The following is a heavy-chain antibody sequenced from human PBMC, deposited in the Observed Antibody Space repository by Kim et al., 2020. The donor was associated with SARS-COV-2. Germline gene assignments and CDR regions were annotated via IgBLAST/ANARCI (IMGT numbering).Heavy chain of an antibody. CDR2: VIGNGVNT. CDR1: GFTFSTYA. J-gene: IGHJ4*02. D-gene: IGHD2-15*01. CDR3: AKAPLGSCSGATCYYFDF. Sequence: GGSLRLSCAASGFTFSTYAMNWVRQAPGKGLEWVASVIGNGVNTYHAASVKGRFSISRDNSKNTLHLQMSSLRADDTAVYYCAKAPLGSCSGATCYYFDFGGQGIAVIVSA. V-gene: IGHV3-23*01.